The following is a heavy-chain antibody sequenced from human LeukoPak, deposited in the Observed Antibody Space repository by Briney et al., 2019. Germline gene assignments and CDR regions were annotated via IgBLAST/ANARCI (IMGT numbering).Heavy chain of an antibody. CDR2: IYSGGST. D-gene: IGHD6-6*01. V-gene: IGHV3-53*01. J-gene: IGHJ6*02. CDR3: ASVYSRSSEGMDV. CDR1: GFTVSSNY. Sequence: GGSLRLSCAASGFTVSSNYMSRVRQAPGKGVEWVSVIYSGGSTYYADSVKGRFTISRDNSKDTLYLPMNSLRAEDTAVYYCASVYSRSSEGMDVWGQGTTVTVSS.